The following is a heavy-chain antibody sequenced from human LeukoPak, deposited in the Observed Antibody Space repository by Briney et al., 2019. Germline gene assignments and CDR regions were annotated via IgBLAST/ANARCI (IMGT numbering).Heavy chain of an antibody. V-gene: IGHV4-61*02. J-gene: IGHJ4*02. CDR3: ARVTTGGYYNC. Sequence: SETLSLTCTVSGGSISSGSYYWSWIRQPAGKGLEWIGRIYTSGSTNYNPSLKSRVIISLDTSENQFSLNLSSVTAADTAVYYCARVTTGGYYNCWGQGTLVTVSS. D-gene: IGHD3-22*01. CDR2: IYTSGST. CDR1: GGSISSGSYY.